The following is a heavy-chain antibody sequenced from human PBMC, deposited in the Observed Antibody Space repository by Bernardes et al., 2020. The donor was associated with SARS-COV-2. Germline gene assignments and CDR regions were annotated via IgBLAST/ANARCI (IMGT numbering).Heavy chain of an antibody. V-gene: IGHV3-23*01. J-gene: IGHJ6*03. CDR3: AKCGYCSSTSCPGGRYYYYMDV. D-gene: IGHD2-2*01. Sequence: GGSLRLSCAASGFTFSSYAMSWVRQAPGKGLEWVSAISGSGGSTYYADSVKGRFTISRDNSKNTLYLQMNSLRAEDTAVYYCAKCGYCSSTSCPGGRYYYYMDVWGKGTTVTVSS. CDR2: ISGSGGST. CDR1: GFTFSSYA.